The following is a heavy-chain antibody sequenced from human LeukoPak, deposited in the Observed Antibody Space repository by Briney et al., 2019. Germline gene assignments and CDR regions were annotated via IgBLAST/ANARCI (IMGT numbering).Heavy chain of an antibody. V-gene: IGHV3-33*01. D-gene: IGHD3-22*01. J-gene: IGHJ4*02. Sequence: GRSLRLSCAASGFTFSSYGMHWVRQAPGKGLEWVAVIWYDGSNKYYADSVKGRFTISRDNSKNTLYLQMNSLRAEDTAVYYCARDTHPYYYDSSGNPDYWGQGTLVTVSS. CDR3: ARDTHPYYYDSSGNPDY. CDR2: IWYDGSNK. CDR1: GFTFSSYG.